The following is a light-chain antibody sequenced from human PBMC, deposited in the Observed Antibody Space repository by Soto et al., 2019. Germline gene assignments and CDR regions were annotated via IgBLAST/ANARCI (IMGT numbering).Light chain of an antibody. CDR2: DAS. Sequence: EFVYTQSPRTLSLSPGERATLSCRGSQTVRNNYLAWYQQKPGQAPRLLIYDASSRATGIPDRFSGGGSGTDFTLTITSLQSEDFAVYYCQQYNSWPRTFGQGTKVDI. V-gene: IGKV3-20*01. CDR1: QTVRNNY. CDR3: QQYNSWPRT. J-gene: IGKJ1*01.